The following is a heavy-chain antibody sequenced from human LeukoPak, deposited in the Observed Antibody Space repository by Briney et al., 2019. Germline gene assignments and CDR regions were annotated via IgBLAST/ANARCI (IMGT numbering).Heavy chain of an antibody. J-gene: IGHJ4*02. CDR3: ARGAWYNSAYTALHYFDY. V-gene: IGHV1-8*01. CDR1: GYTFTNYD. CDR2: MNPNNGNA. Sequence: GASVTVSCKASGYTFTNYDINWVRQAPGQGLEWMGWMNPNNGNAGYAQKFQDKVTMTRDTSISTAYMELSSLRSEDTAIYYCARGAWYNSAYTALHYFDYWGQGTLGTVSS. D-gene: IGHD6-19*01.